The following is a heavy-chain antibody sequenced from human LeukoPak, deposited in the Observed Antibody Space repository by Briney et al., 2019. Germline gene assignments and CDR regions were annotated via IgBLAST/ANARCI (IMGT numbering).Heavy chain of an antibody. CDR1: GGSISSGGYY. D-gene: IGHD3-22*01. J-gene: IGHJ4*02. V-gene: IGHV4-31*03. CDR2: INHSGST. Sequence: SQTLSLTCTVSGGSISSGGYYWSWIRQHPGKGLEWIGEINHSGSTNYNPSLKSRVTISVDTSKNQFSLKLSSVTAADTAVYYCARGRVHYYDSSGYYYVYFDYWGQGTLVTVSS. CDR3: ARGRVHYYDSSGYYYVYFDY.